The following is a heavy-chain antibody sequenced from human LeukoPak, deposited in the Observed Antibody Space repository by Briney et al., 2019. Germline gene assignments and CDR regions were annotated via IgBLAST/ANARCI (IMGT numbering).Heavy chain of an antibody. Sequence: ASVKVSCKASGYTFTSYGISWVRQAPGQGLEWMGWISAYNGNTNYAQKLQGRVAMTTDTSTSTAYMELRSLRSDDTAVYYCARDIRYDSSGYYYYWFDSWGREPWSPSPQ. V-gene: IGHV1-18*01. CDR3: ARDIRYDSSGYYYYWFDS. CDR2: ISAYNGNT. CDR1: GYTFTSYG. D-gene: IGHD3-22*01. J-gene: IGHJ5*01.